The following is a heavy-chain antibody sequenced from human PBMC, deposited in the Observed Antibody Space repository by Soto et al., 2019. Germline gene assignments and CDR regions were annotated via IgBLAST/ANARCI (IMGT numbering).Heavy chain of an antibody. CDR3: AKVTGRAYDYTRDYFAS. D-gene: IGHD3-16*01. CDR2: ISNSGGRT. Sequence: GGSLRLSCAASGFTFSSYAMSWVRQAPGKGLEWVSAISNSGGRTYYADSVKGRFTISRDNSKNTLYLQMNSLRAEDTAVYSGAKVTGRAYDYTRDYFASWGQGTWSPSPQ. CDR1: GFTFSSYA. J-gene: IGHJ4*02. V-gene: IGHV3-23*01.